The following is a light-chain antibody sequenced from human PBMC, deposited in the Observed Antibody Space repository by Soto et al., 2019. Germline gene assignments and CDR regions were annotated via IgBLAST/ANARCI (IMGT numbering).Light chain of an antibody. CDR3: QQFNNYPLT. Sequence: AAELLQTTSSLSASVGDRVTITCRASQGISSALAWYQQKPGKAPKLLIYDASSLESGVPSRFSGSGSGTDFTLTISSLQPEDFATYYCQQFNNYPLTFGGGTKMDIK. CDR1: QGISSA. V-gene: IGKV1D-13*01. J-gene: IGKJ4*01. CDR2: DAS.